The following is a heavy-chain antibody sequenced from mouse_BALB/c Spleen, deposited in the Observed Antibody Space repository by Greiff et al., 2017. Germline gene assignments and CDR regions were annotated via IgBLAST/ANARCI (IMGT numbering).Heavy chain of an antibody. CDR2: ISSGSSTI. Sequence: EVHLVESGGGLVQPGGSRKLSCAASGFTFSSFGMHWVRQAPEKGLEWVAYISSGSSTIYYADTVKGRFTISRDNPKNTLFLQMTSLRSEDTAMYYCARSRLLRLPYFDYWGQGTTLTVSS. D-gene: IGHD1-2*01. V-gene: IGHV5-17*02. CDR3: ARSRLLRLPYFDY. CDR1: GFTFSSFG. J-gene: IGHJ2*01.